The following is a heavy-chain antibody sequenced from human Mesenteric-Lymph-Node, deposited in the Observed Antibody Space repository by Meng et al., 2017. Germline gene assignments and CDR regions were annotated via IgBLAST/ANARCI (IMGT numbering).Heavy chain of an antibody. Sequence: SVKVSCKASGGTFSRYAISWVRQAPGQGLEWMGGIIAIFGTANYAQKFQGRVTITADKSTSTAYMELRSLRSDDTAVYYCARDSEWEPSNPDYWGQGTLVTVSS. CDR3: ARDSEWEPSNPDY. V-gene: IGHV1-69*06. J-gene: IGHJ4*02. CDR2: IIAIFGTA. D-gene: IGHD1-26*01. CDR1: GGTFSRYA.